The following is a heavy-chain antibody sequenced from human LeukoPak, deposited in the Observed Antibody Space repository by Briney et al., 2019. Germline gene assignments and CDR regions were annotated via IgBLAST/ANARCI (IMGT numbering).Heavy chain of an antibody. D-gene: IGHD3-9*01. CDR3: ARESRYHDILTGPVYFDY. Sequence: PSETLSLTCTVSGGSIRSSNWWSWVRQPPGKGLEWIGEIYHTGDTNYNPSLKSRVTISVDKSKNQFSLKLNSVTAADTAVYYCARESRYHDILTGPVYFDYWGQGTLVTVSS. CDR1: GGSIRSSNW. V-gene: IGHV4-4*02. CDR2: IYHTGDT. J-gene: IGHJ4*02.